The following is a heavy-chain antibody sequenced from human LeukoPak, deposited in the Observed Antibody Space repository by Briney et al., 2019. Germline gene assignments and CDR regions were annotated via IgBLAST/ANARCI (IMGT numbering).Heavy chain of an antibody. V-gene: IGHV3-30*02. CDR3: AKDPNRGGLSNYGYEWSY. Sequence: PGGSLRLSCAASGFTFSSYGMHWVRKAPGKGLEWVAFIRHDGSNKYYADSVKGRFTISRDNSKNTLYRQMNGLRAEDTAVYYCAKDPNRGGLSNYGYEWSYWGQGTLVTVSS. D-gene: IGHD5-18*01. CDR2: IRHDGSNK. J-gene: IGHJ4*02. CDR1: GFTFSSYG.